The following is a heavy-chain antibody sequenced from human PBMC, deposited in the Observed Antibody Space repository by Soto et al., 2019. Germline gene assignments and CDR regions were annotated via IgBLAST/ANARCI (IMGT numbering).Heavy chain of an antibody. J-gene: IGHJ6*02. D-gene: IGHD6-19*01. CDR3: ARDHRGGGWANLYYYYYGMDV. V-gene: IGHV3-33*01. Sequence: QVQLVESGGGVVQPGRSLRLSCAASGFTFSSYGMHWVRQAPGKGLEWVAVIWYDGSNKYYADSVKGRFTIARDNSKNTLYLQMNSLRAEDTAVYYCARDHRGGGWANLYYYYYGMDVWGQGTTVTVSS. CDR1: GFTFSSYG. CDR2: IWYDGSNK.